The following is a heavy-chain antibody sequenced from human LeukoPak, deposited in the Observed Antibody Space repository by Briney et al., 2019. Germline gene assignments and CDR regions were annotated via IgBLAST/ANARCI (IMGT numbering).Heavy chain of an antibody. V-gene: IGHV4-31*03. CDR2: IYYSGTA. CDR3: ARFSNDHGVKFDY. CDR1: GGSISSGGYY. D-gene: IGHD4-17*01. J-gene: IGHJ4*02. Sequence: SQTLSLTCTVSGGSISSGGYYWSWIRQPPGKGLEWIGYIYYSGTAYYNPSLKSRVTMSVDTSKNQFSLKLDSVTAADTAVYYCARFSNDHGVKFDYWGQGTLVTVSS.